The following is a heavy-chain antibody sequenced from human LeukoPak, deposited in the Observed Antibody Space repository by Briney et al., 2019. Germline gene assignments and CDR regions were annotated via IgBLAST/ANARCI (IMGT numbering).Heavy chain of an antibody. CDR1: GFTFSSYW. D-gene: IGHD6-13*01. J-gene: IGHJ4*02. V-gene: IGHV3-7*01. CDR3: APPPIAAAGN. Sequence: GGSLRLSCAASGFTFSSYWMSWVRLAPGKGLEWVADIKQDGSDKNYVDSVEGRFTISRDNAKKSLYLQMNSLRAEDTAVYYCAPPPIAAAGNWGQGTLVTVSS. CDR2: IKQDGSDK.